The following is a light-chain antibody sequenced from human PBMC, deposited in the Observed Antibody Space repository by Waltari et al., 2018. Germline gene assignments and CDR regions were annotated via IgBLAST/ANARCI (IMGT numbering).Light chain of an antibody. CDR3: QQYNSYPYT. J-gene: IGKJ2*01. Sequence: DIQMTQSPSTLSASVGDRVTITCRASQSISSWLAWYQQKPGKAPKLLIYKASSLESGVPARFSGSGSGTEFTLTISSLQPDDFATYYCQQYNSYPYTFGQGTKLEIK. V-gene: IGKV1-5*03. CDR2: KAS. CDR1: QSISSW.